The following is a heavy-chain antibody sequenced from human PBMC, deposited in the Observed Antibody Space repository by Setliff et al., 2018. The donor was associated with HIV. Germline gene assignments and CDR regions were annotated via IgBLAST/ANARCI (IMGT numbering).Heavy chain of an antibody. J-gene: IGHJ6*03. V-gene: IGHV3-33*03. CDR3: ARADCSSTSCYAPDYYYYYMDV. CDR2: IWSDGSNK. CDR1: GFTFSTYG. Sequence: PGGSLRLSCAASGFTFSTYGMHWVRQAPGKGLEWVAAIWSDGSNKYYADSVKGRFTISRDNAKNSLYLQMNSLRAEDTAVYYCARADCSSTSCYAPDYYYYYMDVWGKGTTVTVSS. D-gene: IGHD2-2*01.